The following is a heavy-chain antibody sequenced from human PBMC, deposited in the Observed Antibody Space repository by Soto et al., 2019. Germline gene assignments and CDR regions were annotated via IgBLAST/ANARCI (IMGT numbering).Heavy chain of an antibody. Sequence: QLQLQESGPGLVKPSETLSLTCTVSGGSISSSTYYWGWIRQPPGKGLEWIGMTYHSGSAYYNPSLKTRVTISIDTSKNQFSLRRSSVTAADTAVYYCARHVVDYGDYASYYYYGMDVWGRGTTVTVSS. D-gene: IGHD4-17*01. CDR3: ARHVVDYGDYASYYYYGMDV. J-gene: IGHJ6*02. V-gene: IGHV4-39*01. CDR2: TYHSGSA. CDR1: GGSISSSTYY.